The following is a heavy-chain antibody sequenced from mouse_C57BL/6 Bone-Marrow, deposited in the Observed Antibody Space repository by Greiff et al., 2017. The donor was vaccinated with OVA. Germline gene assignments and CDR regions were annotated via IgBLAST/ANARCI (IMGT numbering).Heavy chain of an antibody. CDR1: GYTFTSYW. V-gene: IGHV1-69*01. CDR2: IDPSDSYT. J-gene: IGHJ3*01. Sequence: QVQLKQPGAELVMPGASVKLSCKASGYTFTSYWMHWVKQRPGQGLEWIGEIDPSDSYTNYNQKFKGKSTLTVDKSSSTAYMQLSSLTSEDSAVYYCAILEAYWGQGTLVTVSA. CDR3: AILEAY.